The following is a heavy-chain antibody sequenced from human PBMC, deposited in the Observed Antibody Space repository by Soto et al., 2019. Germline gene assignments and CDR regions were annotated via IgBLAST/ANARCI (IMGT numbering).Heavy chain of an antibody. D-gene: IGHD3-3*01. J-gene: IGHJ6*02. CDR1: GFTFSTYG. CDR2: ISYDGSIQ. Sequence: QVQLVESGGGVVQPGRSLRLSCAASGFTFSTYGMHWVRQAPGQGLEWVAVISYDGSIQYYGESVKGRFTISRDNARKTLYLQMTSLRTEDTAVYFCAKDEGRFLKYYYRYGLDVWGQGTTVTVSS. CDR3: AKDEGRFLKYYYRYGLDV. V-gene: IGHV3-30*18.